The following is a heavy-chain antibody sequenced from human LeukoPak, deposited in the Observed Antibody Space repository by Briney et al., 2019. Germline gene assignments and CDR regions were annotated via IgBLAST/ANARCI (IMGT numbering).Heavy chain of an antibody. CDR3: ARVPDNRFYYYYMDV. J-gene: IGHJ6*03. CDR2: IIPIFGTA. Sequence: SVKVSCKASGGTFSSYAISWVRQAPGQGLEWMGGIIPIFGTANYAQKYQGRVTITTDESTSTAYMELSSLRSEDTAVYYCARVPDNRFYYYYMDVWGKGTTVTVSS. CDR1: GGTFSSYA. V-gene: IGHV1-69*05. D-gene: IGHD1-14*01.